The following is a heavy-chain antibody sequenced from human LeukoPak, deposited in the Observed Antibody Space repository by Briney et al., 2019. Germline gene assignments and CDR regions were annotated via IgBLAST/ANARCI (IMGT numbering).Heavy chain of an antibody. CDR1: GFTFSDYW. CDR3: ARVGLRFLEWTH. CDR2: IGQDGGEK. D-gene: IGHD3-3*01. Sequence: GGSLRLSCAVSGFTFSDYWMNWVRQAPGKGLEWVASIGQDGGEKSYVDSVKGRFTISRDNTKRSLYLQMSSLRAEDTAVYYCARVGLRFLEWTHWGQGTLVTVSS. V-gene: IGHV3-7*01. J-gene: IGHJ4*02.